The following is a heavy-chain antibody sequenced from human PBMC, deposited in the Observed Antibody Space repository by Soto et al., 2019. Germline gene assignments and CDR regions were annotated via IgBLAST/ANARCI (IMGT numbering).Heavy chain of an antibody. D-gene: IGHD3-22*01. CDR3: SRAHPSYVSSGTDFDY. CDR1: GYTFTSYY. Sequence: GASVKVSCKASGYTFTSYYMHWVRQAPGQGLEWMGIINPSGGSTSHAQKFQGRVTMTRDTSTSTVYMELSSLRSEDTAVYYCSRAHPSYVSSGTDFDYWGQGTLVTVSS. CDR2: INPSGGST. J-gene: IGHJ4*02. V-gene: IGHV1-46*03.